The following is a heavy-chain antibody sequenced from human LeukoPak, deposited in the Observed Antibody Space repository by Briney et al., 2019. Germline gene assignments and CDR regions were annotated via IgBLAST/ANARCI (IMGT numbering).Heavy chain of an antibody. J-gene: IGHJ4*02. CDR3: GRDFHDSLDY. Sequence: ASVKVTCKASGYTFTCYYMHLVRQAPGQGLEWMGWINPDSGGANFAQKFQGRVTMTRDSSISTAYMELSRLRSDDTAVYYCGRDFHDSLDYWGQGTLVTVSS. CDR1: GYTFTCYY. CDR2: INPDSGGA. V-gene: IGHV1-2*02.